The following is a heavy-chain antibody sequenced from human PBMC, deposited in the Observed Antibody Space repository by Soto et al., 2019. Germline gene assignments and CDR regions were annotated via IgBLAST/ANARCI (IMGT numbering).Heavy chain of an antibody. V-gene: IGHV3-43*01. CDR2: ISWDGGST. Sequence: PGGSLRLSCAASGFTFDDYTMHWVRQAPGKGLEWVSLISWDGGSTYYADSVKGRFTISRDNSKNSLYLQMNSLRTEDTALYYCAKDISTAHSYGYSYYYGMDVWGQGTTVPVSS. J-gene: IGHJ6*02. CDR1: GFTFDDYT. D-gene: IGHD5-18*01. CDR3: AKDISTAHSYGYSYYYGMDV.